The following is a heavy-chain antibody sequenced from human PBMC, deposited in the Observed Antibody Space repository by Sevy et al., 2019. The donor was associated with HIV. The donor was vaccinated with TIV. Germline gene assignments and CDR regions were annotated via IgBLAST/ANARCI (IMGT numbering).Heavy chain of an antibody. J-gene: IGHJ4*02. Sequence: GGSLRLSCAASGFTFSNYGMHWVRQAPGKGLEWVAVIWNDGSNKYYADSVKDRFTISRDNSKNTLYLQMNSLRVEDTAVYFCARGSDFNDRSAKRDFDYWGQGTLVTVSS. CDR2: IWNDGSNK. CDR3: ARGSDFNDRSAKRDFDY. CDR1: GFTFSNYG. D-gene: IGHD3-22*01. V-gene: IGHV3-33*01.